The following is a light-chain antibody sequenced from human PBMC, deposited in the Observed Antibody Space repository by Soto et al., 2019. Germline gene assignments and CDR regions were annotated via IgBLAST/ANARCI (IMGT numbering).Light chain of an antibody. CDR3: QQRADWPIT. CDR2: DAS. J-gene: IGKJ5*01. V-gene: IGKV3-11*01. Sequence: EIVLTQSPATLSLSPGERATFSCRASQYITIYLAWYQQKPGQAPRLLIYDASNRATGIPARFSGSGSGTDFTLTISSLEPDDFAVYYCQQRADWPITFGQGTGLEIK. CDR1: QYITIY.